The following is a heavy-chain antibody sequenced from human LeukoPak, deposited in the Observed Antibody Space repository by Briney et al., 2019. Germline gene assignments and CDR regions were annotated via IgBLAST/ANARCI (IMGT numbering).Heavy chain of an antibody. D-gene: IGHD3-22*01. J-gene: IGHJ4*02. CDR3: ASLMVITSVTRGFDS. CDR1: GFTVSCNY. CDR2: LYSGGRT. Sequence: GGSLRLSCAASGFTVSCNYMSWVRQAPGKGLEWVSVLYSGGRTKSADSERGRFTISRENSKITLYPQMTSLGAEDTAVYYCASLMVITSVTRGFDSWGQGALVTVSS. V-gene: IGHV3-66*01.